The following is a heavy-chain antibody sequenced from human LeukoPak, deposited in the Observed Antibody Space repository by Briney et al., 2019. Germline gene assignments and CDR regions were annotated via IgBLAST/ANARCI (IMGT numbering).Heavy chain of an antibody. Sequence: SETLSLTCTVPGGSISSYYWSWIRQPPGKGLECIGYIYYSGSTNYNPSLKSRVTISVDTSKHQFSLKLSSVTAADTAVYYCARGFKSGNYYYYMDVWGKGTTVTISS. CDR1: GGSISSYY. J-gene: IGHJ6*03. V-gene: IGHV4-59*01. CDR3: ARGFKSGNYYYYMDV. D-gene: IGHD1-14*01. CDR2: IYYSGST.